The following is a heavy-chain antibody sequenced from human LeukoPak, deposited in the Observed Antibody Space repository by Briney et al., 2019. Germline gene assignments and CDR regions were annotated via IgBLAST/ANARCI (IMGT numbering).Heavy chain of an antibody. CDR1: GFTFSSYS. D-gene: IGHD5-18*01. CDR3: ARDRGVDAAMAFY. V-gene: IGHV3-21*04. J-gene: IGHJ4*02. Sequence: GGSLRLSCAASGFTFSSYSMNWVRQAPGKGLEWVSSISSSSSYIYYADSVKGRYTISRDNAKNSLYLQMNSLRAEDTAVYYCARDRGVDAAMAFYWGQGTLVTVSS. CDR2: ISSSSSYI.